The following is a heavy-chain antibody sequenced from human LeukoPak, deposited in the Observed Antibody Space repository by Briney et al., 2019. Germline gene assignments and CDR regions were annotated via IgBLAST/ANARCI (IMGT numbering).Heavy chain of an antibody. CDR3: ARDRPPGWGWEAFDI. CDR2: IKQDGSGE. D-gene: IGHD2-21*01. Sequence: GGSLRLSCAASGFTFSHDWMSWVRQAPGKGLEWVASIKQDGSGEHYVDSVKGRFTISRDNAKNSLYLQMNSLRAEDTAVYYCARDRPPGWGWEAFDIWGQGTMVTVSS. CDR1: GFTFSHDW. V-gene: IGHV3-7*01. J-gene: IGHJ3*02.